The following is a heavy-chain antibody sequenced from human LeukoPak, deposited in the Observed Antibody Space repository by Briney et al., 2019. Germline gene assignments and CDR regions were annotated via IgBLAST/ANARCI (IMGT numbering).Heavy chain of an antibody. V-gene: IGHV1-46*01. CDR1: GYTFTTYY. Sequence: ASVKFSCKASGYTFTTYYMHWLRQAPGQGLEWMGLINPNGGGTGYAQKFQGRVTMTRDTSTSTIYMELSSLKSEDTAVYYCARDMTGKRGYFDYWGQGTLVTVSS. D-gene: IGHD1-20*01. CDR2: INPNGGGT. CDR3: ARDMTGKRGYFDY. J-gene: IGHJ4*02.